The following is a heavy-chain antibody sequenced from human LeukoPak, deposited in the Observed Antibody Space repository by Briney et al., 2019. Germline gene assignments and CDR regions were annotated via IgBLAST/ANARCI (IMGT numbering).Heavy chain of an antibody. D-gene: IGHD7-27*01. V-gene: IGHV3-23*01. CDR3: AKVLTGSQDY. Sequence: PGGSLRLSCEASGFTFNSYAMSWVRQAPGKGLEWVSTIGGGGENTYYADSVKGRFTISRDNSKNTLYLQMSSLRAEDTAVYFCAKVLTGSQDYWGQGTLVTVSS. CDR2: IGGGGENT. CDR1: GFTFNSYA. J-gene: IGHJ4*02.